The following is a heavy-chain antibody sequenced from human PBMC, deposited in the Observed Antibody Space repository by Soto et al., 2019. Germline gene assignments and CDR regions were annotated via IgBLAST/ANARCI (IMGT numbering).Heavy chain of an antibody. D-gene: IGHD4-17*01. V-gene: IGHV4-59*01. J-gene: IGHJ3*02. CDR1: GGSISSYY. Sequence: QVQLQESGPGLVKPSETLSLTCTVSGGSISSYYWTWIRQPPGKRLEWIGYVYYSWSTNYNPSLKSRVTISVDMSKNQFSLKLSSVTAADTAVYYCARDTVTTSDDAFDIWGQGTMVTVSS. CDR3: ARDTVTTSDDAFDI. CDR2: VYYSWST.